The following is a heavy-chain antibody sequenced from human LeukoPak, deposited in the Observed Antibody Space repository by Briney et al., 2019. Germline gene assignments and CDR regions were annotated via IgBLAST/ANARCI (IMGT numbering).Heavy chain of an antibody. J-gene: IGHJ4*02. Sequence: SETLSLTCTVSGGSISNYCWSWIRQSAGKGLEWIGRIYITGSTNYNPSLKSRVSMSLDTSKNQLSLKLSSVTAADTAVYYCARVHYYDNSGYWFFDYWGQGTLVTVSS. CDR3: ARVHYYDNSGYWFFDY. D-gene: IGHD3-22*01. CDR1: GGSISNYC. V-gene: IGHV4-4*07. CDR2: IYITGST.